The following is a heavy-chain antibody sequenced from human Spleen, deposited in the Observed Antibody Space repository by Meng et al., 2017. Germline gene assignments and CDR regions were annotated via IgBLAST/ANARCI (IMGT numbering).Heavy chain of an antibody. D-gene: IGHD6-13*01. Sequence: GASLKISCKASGYRFTTYWIGWVRQLPGKGLEWMGIIYPGFMSPCDSDTRYSPSFQGQVTISADKSSSTAYLQWSSLKASDTATYYCARARYSSSWSEGVNYWGQGTLVTVSS. V-gene: IGHV5-51*01. CDR1: GYRFTTYW. CDR3: ARARYSSSWSEGVNY. CDR2: IYPGFMSPCDSDT. J-gene: IGHJ4*02.